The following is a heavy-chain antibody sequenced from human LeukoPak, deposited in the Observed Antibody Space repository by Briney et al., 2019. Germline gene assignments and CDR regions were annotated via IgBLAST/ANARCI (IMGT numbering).Heavy chain of an antibody. D-gene: IGHD6-19*01. CDR1: GFTFSSYG. CDR2: IRYDGSNK. V-gene: IGHV3-30*02. J-gene: IGHJ4*02. CDR3: ASPYSSGWPVDY. Sequence: GGSLRLSCAASGFTFSSYGMHWVRQAPGKGLEWVAFIRYDGSNKYYADSVKGRFTISRDNSKNTLYLQMNSLRAEDTAVYYCASPYSSGWPVDYWGQGTLVTVSS.